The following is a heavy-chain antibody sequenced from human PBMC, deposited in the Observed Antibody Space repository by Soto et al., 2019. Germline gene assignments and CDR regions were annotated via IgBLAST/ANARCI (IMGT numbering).Heavy chain of an antibody. CDR3: ASSSILTGYYMNYFDY. J-gene: IGHJ4*02. Sequence: SETLSLTCAVSGGSISSGGYSWSWIRQPPGKGLEWIGYIYHSGSTYYNPSLKSRVTISVDRSKNQFSLKLSSVTAADTAVYYCASSSILTGYYMNYFDYWGQGTLVTVSS. V-gene: IGHV4-30-2*01. D-gene: IGHD3-9*01. CDR2: IYHSGST. CDR1: GGSISSGGYS.